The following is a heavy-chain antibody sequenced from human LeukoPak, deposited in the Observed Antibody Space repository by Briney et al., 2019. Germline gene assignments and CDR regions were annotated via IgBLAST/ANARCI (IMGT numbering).Heavy chain of an antibody. Sequence: GGSLRLSCAASGFTFSSYWMSWVRQAPGKGLEWVGFIRSKAYGGTTEYAASVKGRFTISRDDSKSIAYLQMNSLKTEDTAVYYCTRAWGGYYYFDYWGQGTLVTVSS. D-gene: IGHD3-3*01. J-gene: IGHJ4*02. CDR1: GFTFSSYW. CDR3: TRAWGGYYYFDY. CDR2: IRSKAYGGTT. V-gene: IGHV3-49*04.